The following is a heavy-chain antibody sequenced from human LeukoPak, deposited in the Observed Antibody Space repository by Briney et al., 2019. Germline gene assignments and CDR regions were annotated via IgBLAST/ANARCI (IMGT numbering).Heavy chain of an antibody. CDR2: INHSGST. D-gene: IGHD2-15*01. V-gene: IGHV4-34*01. CDR1: GDSVRTNNYY. J-gene: IGHJ5*02. Sequence: SETLSLTCTVSGDSVRTNNYYWSWIRQPPGKGLEWIGEINHSGSTNYNPSLKSRVTMSVDTSKNQFSLKLSSVTAADTAVYYCARVRRKDIVVVVAATGYWFDPWGQGTLVTVSS. CDR3: ARVRRKDIVVVVAATGYWFDP.